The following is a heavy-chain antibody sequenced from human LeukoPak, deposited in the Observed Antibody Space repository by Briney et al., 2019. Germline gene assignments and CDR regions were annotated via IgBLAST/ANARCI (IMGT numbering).Heavy chain of an antibody. CDR1: GGSISSYY. CDR2: IYTSGST. V-gene: IGHV4-4*07. CDR3: AGEAGDYTYYYYYGMDV. J-gene: IGHJ6*02. D-gene: IGHD4-17*01. Sequence: SETLSLTCTASGGSISSYYWSWIRQPAGKGLEWIGRIYTSGSTNYNPSLKSRVTMSVGTSKNQFSLKLSSVTAADTAVYYCAGEAGDYTYYYYYGMDVWGQGTTVTVSS.